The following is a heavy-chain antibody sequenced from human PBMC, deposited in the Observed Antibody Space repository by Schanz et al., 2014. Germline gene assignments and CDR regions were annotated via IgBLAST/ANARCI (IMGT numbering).Heavy chain of an antibody. V-gene: IGHV3-33*08. Sequence: QVELVESGGGLVKPGGSLRLSCAASGFTFSSYSMNWVRQAPGKGLEWVAVVSYDGSKKYYADSVKGRFTTSRDNSKKPMYLPTNSLRVGVSARYYCARDTLWSWDINDGFDVWGHGTMVTVS. CDR1: GFTFSSYS. J-gene: IGHJ3*01. CDR2: VSYDGSKK. D-gene: IGHD2-21*01. CDR3: ARDTLWSWDINDGFDV.